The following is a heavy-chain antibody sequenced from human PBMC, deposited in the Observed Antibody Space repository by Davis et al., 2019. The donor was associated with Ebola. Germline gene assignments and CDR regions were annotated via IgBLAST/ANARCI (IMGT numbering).Heavy chain of an antibody. J-gene: IGHJ6*02. CDR3: AKDRIVGQYGMDV. CDR2: ISWNSGSI. Sequence: PGGSLRLSCAASGFTFDDYAMHLVRQAPGKGLEWVSGISWNSGSIGYADSVKGRFTISRDNAKNSLYLQMNSLRAEDTALYYCAKDRIVGQYGMDVWGQGTTVPSP. V-gene: IGHV3-9*01. CDR1: GFTFDDYA. D-gene: IGHD3-16*02.